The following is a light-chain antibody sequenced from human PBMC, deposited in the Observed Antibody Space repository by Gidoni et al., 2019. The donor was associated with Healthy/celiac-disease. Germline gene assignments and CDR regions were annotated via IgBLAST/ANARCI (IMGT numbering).Light chain of an antibody. CDR3: FSYAGSSTYVV. CDR2: EVS. J-gene: IGLJ2*01. CDR1: SSDVGRYNL. Sequence: SALTQPASVSGSPGQSITNYCTGTSSDVGRYNLVSWYQQHPGKAHKLMIYEVSKRPSGVSNRFSGSKSGNTASLTISGLQAEDEADYYCFSYAGSSTYVVFGGGTKLTVL. V-gene: IGLV2-23*02.